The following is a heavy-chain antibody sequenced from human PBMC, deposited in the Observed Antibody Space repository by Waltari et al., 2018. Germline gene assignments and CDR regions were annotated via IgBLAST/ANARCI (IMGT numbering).Heavy chain of an antibody. Sequence: EVQLLGSGGGLVQPGGFLRLSCAASGFTFSRFAMTWLPQAPGKGLEWVSAIRGSGGETYYANSVKGRFTISRDNSRNTLYLQMNSLRAEDTAIYYCVKCNVDGTYYYFDHWGQGTLVTVSS. V-gene: IGHV3-23*01. J-gene: IGHJ4*02. CDR2: IRGSGGET. D-gene: IGHD1-26*01. CDR1: GFTFSRFA. CDR3: VKCNVDGTYYYFDH.